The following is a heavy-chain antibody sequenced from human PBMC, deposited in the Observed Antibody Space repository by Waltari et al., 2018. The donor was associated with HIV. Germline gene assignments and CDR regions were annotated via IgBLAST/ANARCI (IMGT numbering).Heavy chain of an antibody. CDR1: GGSFSTFS. D-gene: IGHD2-8*02. CDR3: AKDRCSGGVCHGAFDI. Sequence: QVQLQESGPGLVQPSETLSLPCTVSGGSFSTFSWTWIRQPPGQGLEWIGYRYSSGTTNYNPSRKSRVTISVDTSRNQFSLRLSSVTAADTAVYYCAKDRCSGGVCHGAFDIWGQGTMVTVSS. V-gene: IGHV4-59*01. CDR2: RYSSGTT. J-gene: IGHJ3*02.